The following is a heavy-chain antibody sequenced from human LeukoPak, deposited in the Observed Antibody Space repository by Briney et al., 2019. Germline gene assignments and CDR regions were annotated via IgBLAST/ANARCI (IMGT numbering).Heavy chain of an antibody. J-gene: IGHJ4*02. Sequence: ASVKVSCKVSGYTLTELSMHWVRQAPGKGLEWMGGFDPEDGETIYAQKFQGRVTMTRDTSISTAYMELSRLRSDDTAVYYCASGSEGVLLWFGEWDDWGQGTLVTVSS. CDR2: FDPEDGET. V-gene: IGHV1-24*01. CDR3: ASGSEGVLLWFGEWDD. D-gene: IGHD3-10*01. CDR1: GYTLTELS.